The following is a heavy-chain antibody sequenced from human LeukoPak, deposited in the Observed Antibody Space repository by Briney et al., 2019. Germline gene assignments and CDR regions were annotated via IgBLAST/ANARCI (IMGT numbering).Heavy chain of an antibody. CDR3: ARAIKDCSFWSGNPYPAY. CDR1: GFTFSSYT. CDR2: ISSSSDDI. J-gene: IGHJ4*02. V-gene: IGHV3-21*01. D-gene: IGHD3-3*01. Sequence: PGGSLRLSCAASGFTFSSYTMNWVRQAPGKGLEWVSSISSSSDDIYYADSVKGRFTISRDNAKNSLFLQVNSLRAEDTAVYYCARAIKDCSFWSGNPYPAYWGQGTLVTVSS.